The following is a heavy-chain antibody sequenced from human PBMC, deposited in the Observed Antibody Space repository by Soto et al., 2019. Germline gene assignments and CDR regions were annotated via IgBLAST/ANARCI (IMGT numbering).Heavy chain of an antibody. Sequence: GGSLRLSCAASGFTFSSYSMNWVRQAPGKGLEWVSSISSSSSYIYYADSVKGRFTISRDNAKNSLYLHMNSLRAEDTAVYYCARVEDGGYDLVVDHLRYYYYMDVWGKGTTVTVSS. J-gene: IGHJ6*03. CDR1: GFTFSSYS. CDR2: ISSSSSYI. D-gene: IGHD5-12*01. CDR3: ARVEDGGYDLVVDHLRYYYYMDV. V-gene: IGHV3-21*01.